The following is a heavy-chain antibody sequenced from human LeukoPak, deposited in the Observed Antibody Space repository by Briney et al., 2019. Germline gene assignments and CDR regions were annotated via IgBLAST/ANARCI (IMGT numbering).Heavy chain of an antibody. J-gene: IGHJ4*02. Sequence: ASVKVSCKASGYTFTGYYMHWVRQAPGQGLEWMGWINPNSGGTNYAQKFQGRVTMTRETSISTAYMELSRLRSDDTAVYYCARQTSLSSSWPTPDYWGQGTLVTVSS. V-gene: IGHV1-2*02. CDR2: INPNSGGT. D-gene: IGHD6-13*01. CDR1: GYTFTGYY. CDR3: ARQTSLSSSWPTPDY.